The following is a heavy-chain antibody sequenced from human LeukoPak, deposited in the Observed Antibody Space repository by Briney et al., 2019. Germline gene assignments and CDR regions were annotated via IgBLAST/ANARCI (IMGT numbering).Heavy chain of an antibody. CDR3: ARGLLGVVMNTPGSLDI. D-gene: IGHD3-3*01. J-gene: IGHJ3*02. Sequence: SETLSLTCTVSGGSISSYYWNWNRQPPGKGLEWIGYMYHSGSTNYNPSLKSRVTISIDTSKTHFSLNLNSVTAADTAMYYCARGLLGVVMNTPGSLDIWGQGTMVTVSS. CDR2: MYHSGST. V-gene: IGHV4-59*01. CDR1: GGSISSYY.